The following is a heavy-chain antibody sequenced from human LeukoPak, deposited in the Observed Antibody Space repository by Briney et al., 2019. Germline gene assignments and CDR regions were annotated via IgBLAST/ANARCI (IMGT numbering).Heavy chain of an antibody. D-gene: IGHD1/OR15-1a*01. CDR2: INPSGGST. CDR1: GYTFTTYS. CDR3: ARGTTEGFDP. J-gene: IGHJ5*02. Sequence: ASVKVSCKASGYTFTTYSMHWVRQAPSHGLQWMGIINPSGGSTTYAQNFQGRVTMTRDTSTSTVYMELSSLRSDDTAVYYCARGTTEGFDPWGQGTLVTVSS. V-gene: IGHV1-46*01.